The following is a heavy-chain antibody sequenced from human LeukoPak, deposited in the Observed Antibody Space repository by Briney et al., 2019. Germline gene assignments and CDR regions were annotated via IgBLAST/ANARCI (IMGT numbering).Heavy chain of an antibody. J-gene: IGHJ4*01. CDR2: VSTFTPYT. D-gene: IGHD2-21*02. Sequence: GASVKVPCRPSGYTFSSYGIAWVRQAPGQGLEWMGWVSTFTPYTNYAEKFQGRVTMTTDTSTTTAYMELNSLTSDDTAVYYCARDHPAYCGGDCYKYYYDYWGPGTQVTVSS. CDR1: GYTFSSYG. V-gene: IGHV1-18*01. CDR3: ARDHPAYCGGDCYKYYYDY.